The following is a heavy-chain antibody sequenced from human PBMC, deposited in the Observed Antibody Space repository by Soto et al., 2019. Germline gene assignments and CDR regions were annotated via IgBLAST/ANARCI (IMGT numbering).Heavy chain of an antibody. CDR3: AHIMITFGGVSALDAFDF. Sequence: SGPTLVNPTQTLTLTCSFSGFSLTTSRVGVGWIRQPPGEALGWLAIIYWDDDKRYSPSLQSRLAITKDTSKNQVVLTMTNLDPVDTGTYYCAHIMITFGGVSALDAFDFWGPGTMVTVSS. CDR2: IYWDDDK. J-gene: IGHJ3*01. D-gene: IGHD3-16*01. V-gene: IGHV2-5*02. CDR1: GFSLTTSRVG.